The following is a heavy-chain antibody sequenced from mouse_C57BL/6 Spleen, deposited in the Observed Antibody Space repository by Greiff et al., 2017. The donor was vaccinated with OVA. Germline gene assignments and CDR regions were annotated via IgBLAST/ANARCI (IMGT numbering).Heavy chain of an antibody. V-gene: IGHV1-43*01. D-gene: IGHD4-1*01. J-gene: IGHJ3*01. CDR2: INPSTGGT. CDR3: ARSWDVEFAY. Sequence: EVQLQQSGPELVKPGASVKISCKASGYSFTGYYMHWVKQSSEKSLEWIGEINPSTGGTSYNQKFKGKATLTVDKSSSTAYMQLKSLTSEDSAVYYCARSWDVEFAYWGQGTLVTVSA. CDR1: GYSFTGYY.